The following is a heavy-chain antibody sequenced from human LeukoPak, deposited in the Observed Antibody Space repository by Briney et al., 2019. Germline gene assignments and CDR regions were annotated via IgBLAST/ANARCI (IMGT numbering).Heavy chain of an antibody. CDR2: IYESGST. CDR3: ARGGSSWSYAMDV. Sequence: SETLSLNGTVSGGSIKSHYWSWIRQTPGKGLEWIGCIYESGSTYHNPSLKSRVTISVDMSKNQFPLKVSSVTAADTAVYYCARGGSSWSYAMDVWGQGTTVTVSS. CDR1: GGSIKSHY. V-gene: IGHV4-59*11. J-gene: IGHJ6*02. D-gene: IGHD6-13*01.